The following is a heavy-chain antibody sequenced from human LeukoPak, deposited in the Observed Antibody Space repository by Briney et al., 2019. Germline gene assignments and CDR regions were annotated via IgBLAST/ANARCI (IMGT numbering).Heavy chain of an antibody. CDR1: GYSISSGYY. CDR2: LYSSGST. V-gene: IGHV4-38-2*02. D-gene: IGHD5-12*01. J-gene: IGHJ4*02. CDR3: ARSGSGYLRYYFDY. Sequence: SETLSLTCTVSGYSISSGYYWGWIRQPPGKGLEWIGSLYSSGSTYYNPSLKSRVTISVDTSKNQFSLKLNSVTAADTAVYYCARSGSGYLRYYFDYWGQGTLVTVSS.